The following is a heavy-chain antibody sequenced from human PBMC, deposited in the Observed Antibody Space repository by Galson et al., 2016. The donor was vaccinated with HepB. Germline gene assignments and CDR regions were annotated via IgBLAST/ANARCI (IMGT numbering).Heavy chain of an antibody. CDR3: ARDPTPDYGDYAVRFNWGWFDP. CDR2: IKWNGGTT. Sequence: SLRLSCAASGFTFDEYGMSWVRQVPGKGLEWVSGIKWNGGTTGYADSVKGRFTISRDNAKNSLYLQMNSLRAEDTALYYCARDPTPDYGDYAVRFNWGWFDPWGQGTLVTVSS. J-gene: IGHJ5*02. D-gene: IGHD4-17*01. V-gene: IGHV3-20*04. CDR1: GFTFDEYG.